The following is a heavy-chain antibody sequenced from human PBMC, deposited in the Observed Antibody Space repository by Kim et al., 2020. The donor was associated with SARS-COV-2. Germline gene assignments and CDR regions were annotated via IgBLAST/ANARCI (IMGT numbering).Heavy chain of an antibody. J-gene: IGHJ6*02. Sequence: GGSLRLSCAASGFTFSSYAMSWVRQAPGKGLEWVSAISGSGGSTYYADTVKGRFTISRDNSKNTLYLQMNSLRAEDTAVYYCAKDLNIAPAGNVAYYYYGMDVWGQGTTVTVSS. V-gene: IGHV3-23*01. D-gene: IGHD6-13*01. CDR3: AKDLNIAPAGNVAYYYYGMDV. CDR1: GFTFSSYA. CDR2: ISGSGGST.